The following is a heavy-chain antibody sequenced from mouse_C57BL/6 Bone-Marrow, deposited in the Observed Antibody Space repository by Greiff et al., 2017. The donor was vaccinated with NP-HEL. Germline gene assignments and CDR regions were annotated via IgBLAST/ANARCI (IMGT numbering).Heavy chain of an antibody. CDR2: IRSKSSNYAT. J-gene: IGHJ4*01. Sequence: EVQLVESGGGLVQPKGSLKLSCAASGFTFNTYAMHWVRQAPGKGLEWVARIRSKSSNYATYYADSVKDRFTISRDDSQSMLYLQMNNLKTEDTAMYDCVREGRRRLWLLGAMDYWGQGTSVTVSS. CDR3: VREGRRRLWLLGAMDY. V-gene: IGHV10-3*01. D-gene: IGHD2-3*01. CDR1: GFTFNTYA.